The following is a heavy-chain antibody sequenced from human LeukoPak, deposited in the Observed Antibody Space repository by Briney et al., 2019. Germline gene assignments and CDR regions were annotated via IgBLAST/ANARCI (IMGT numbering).Heavy chain of an antibody. Sequence: GGSLRLSCAASGFTVSSNYMSWVRQAPGKGLEWVSVIYRGGSTDYADSVKGRFTISRVNSKNTLYLQMNSLRAEDTAVYYCALQNDSSPFDYWGQGTLVTVSS. CDR1: GFTVSSNY. CDR3: ALQNDSSPFDY. CDR2: IYRGGST. D-gene: IGHD3-22*01. V-gene: IGHV3-53*01. J-gene: IGHJ4*02.